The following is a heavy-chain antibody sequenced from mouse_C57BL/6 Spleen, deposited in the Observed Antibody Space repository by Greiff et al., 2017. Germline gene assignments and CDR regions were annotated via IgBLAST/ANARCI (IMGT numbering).Heavy chain of an antibody. Sequence: QVQLQQSGAELMKPGASVKLSCKATGYTFTGYWIEWVKQRPGHGLEWIGEILPGSGSTNYNEKFKGKATFTADTSSNTAYMQLSSLTTEDSAIYYCARGELRRRGDYYAMDYWGQGTSVTVSS. V-gene: IGHV1-9*01. D-gene: IGHD2-12*01. J-gene: IGHJ4*01. CDR2: ILPGSGST. CDR3: ARGELRRRGDYYAMDY. CDR1: GYTFTGYW.